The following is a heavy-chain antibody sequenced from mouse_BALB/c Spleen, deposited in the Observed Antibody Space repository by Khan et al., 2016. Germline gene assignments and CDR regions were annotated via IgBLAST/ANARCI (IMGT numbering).Heavy chain of an antibody. CDR1: GYTFTTAG. CDR2: INTHTGVP. Sequence: QLQLVQSGPELKKPGETVRISCKASGYTFTTAGIQWVQKMPGKGLKWIGWINTHTGVPKYAEDFKGRFAFSLETSASSAYLQISNLKNDDTAMYFFACGYGYIYGMDCWGQATSVTVSS. CDR3: ACGYGYIYGMDC. V-gene: IGHV9-4*02. D-gene: IGHD2-2*01. J-gene: IGHJ4*01.